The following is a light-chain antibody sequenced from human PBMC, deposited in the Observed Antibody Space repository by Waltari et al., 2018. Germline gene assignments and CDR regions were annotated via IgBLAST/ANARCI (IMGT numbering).Light chain of an antibody. J-gene: IGLJ3*02. CDR1: SSNIGAGYY. V-gene: IGLV1-40*01. CDR3: QSYDSSRSGWV. Sequence: QSVLTQPPSVSGAPGQRVTISRTGSSSNIGAGYYVHWSQQRPGTAPKLLIYVNSNRPSGVPDRFSGSKSGTSASLAITGLQAEDEADYYCQSYDSSRSGWVFGGGTKLTVL. CDR2: VNS.